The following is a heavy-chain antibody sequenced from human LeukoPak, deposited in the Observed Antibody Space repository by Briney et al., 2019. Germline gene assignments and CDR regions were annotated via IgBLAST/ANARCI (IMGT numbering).Heavy chain of an antibody. CDR1: GYTFTSRG. CDR3: ARDHYYGSGTYSP. V-gene: IGHV1-18*01. CDR2: ASTYNGNT. D-gene: IGHD3-10*01. Sequence: ASVNVSCKTSGYTFTSRGINWVRQVPGQGLEWMGLASTYNGNTNYAQKFKGRVTLTTDTSTSTAYMELRSLRDDDTAFYFCARDHYYGSGTYSPWGQGTLVTVSS. J-gene: IGHJ5*02.